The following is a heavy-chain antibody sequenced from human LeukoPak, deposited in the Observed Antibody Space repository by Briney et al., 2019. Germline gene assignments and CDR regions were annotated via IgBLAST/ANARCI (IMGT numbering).Heavy chain of an antibody. Sequence: GASVKVSGKASGYTFTGYYMHWVRQAPGQGLEWMGRINPNNGGTNYAQKFQARVTMTRDTSISTAYMELSRLRSDDTAVYYCARGGPYYYDSSGYYIGYWGQGTLVTVSS. CDR1: GYTFTGYY. J-gene: IGHJ4*02. D-gene: IGHD3-22*01. CDR2: INPNNGGT. V-gene: IGHV1-2*06. CDR3: ARGGPYYYDSSGYYIGY.